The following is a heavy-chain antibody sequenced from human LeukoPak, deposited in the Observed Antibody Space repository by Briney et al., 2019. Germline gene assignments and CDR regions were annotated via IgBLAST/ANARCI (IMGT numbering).Heavy chain of an antibody. J-gene: IGHJ4*02. CDR3: ARDFVSSAWYETTELYYFDY. D-gene: IGHD6-19*01. Sequence: GGSLRLSCAASGFTFSSYTINWVRQAPGKGLEWVSSISSSSSYIYYADSVKGRFTISRDNSKNSLYLQMNSLRAEDTAVYYCARDFVSSAWYETTELYYFDYWGQGTLVTVSS. V-gene: IGHV3-21*01. CDR2: ISSSSSYI. CDR1: GFTFSSYT.